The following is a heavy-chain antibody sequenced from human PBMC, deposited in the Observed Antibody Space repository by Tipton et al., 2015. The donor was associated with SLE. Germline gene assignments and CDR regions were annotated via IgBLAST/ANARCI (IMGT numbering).Heavy chain of an antibody. V-gene: IGHV3-23*01. CDR3: AKDQDGLGLVSDY. J-gene: IGHJ4*02. CDR1: GFTFSSYA. Sequence: SLRLSCAASGFTFSSYAMSWVCQAPGKGLEWVSAIRGSGGSTYYADSVKGRFTISRDNSKNTLYLQMNSLRAEDTAVYYCAKDQDGLGLVSDYRGQGTLVTVSS. D-gene: IGHD3-16*01. CDR2: IRGSGGST.